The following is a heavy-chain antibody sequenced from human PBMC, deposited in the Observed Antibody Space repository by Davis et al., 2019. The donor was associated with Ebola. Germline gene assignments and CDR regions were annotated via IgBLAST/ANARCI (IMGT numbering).Heavy chain of an antibody. Sequence: ASVTVSCKASGYTFTSYGISWVRQAPGQGLEWMGWISAYNGNTHYAQKLQGRVTMTKDTSTRTAYMALRSLRSDDTAVYYCAREQWETTYYDILTGYLLFDYWGQGTLVTVSS. CDR2: ISAYNGNT. CDR1: GYTFTSYG. V-gene: IGHV1-18*01. J-gene: IGHJ4*02. CDR3: AREQWETTYYDILTGYLLFDY. D-gene: IGHD3-9*01.